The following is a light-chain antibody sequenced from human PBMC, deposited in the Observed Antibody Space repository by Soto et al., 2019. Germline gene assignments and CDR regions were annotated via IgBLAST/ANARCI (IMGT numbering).Light chain of an antibody. Sequence: DIPMTQSPSSLSASVGDRVTITCRASQSISNYLNWYQQKPGKAPKLLIYAASSLQSGVPSRFSGSGSGTDFTLTITSLQPEDFATYCCQQTHSTPWTFGQGTKVEIK. CDR2: AAS. CDR1: QSISNY. CDR3: QQTHSTPWT. V-gene: IGKV1-39*01. J-gene: IGKJ1*01.